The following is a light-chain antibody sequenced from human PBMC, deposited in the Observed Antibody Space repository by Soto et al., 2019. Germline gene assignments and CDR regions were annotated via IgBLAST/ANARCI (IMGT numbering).Light chain of an antibody. Sequence: DIVMTQSPDSLAVSLGERATINCKSSQSVLYSSNNKNYLAWYQQKPGQPPKLLIYWASTRESGVPDRFSGSGSGTDFTLTISSLQAEDVAVYYCQQCDRTTPTFGQGTKLEIK. CDR3: QQCDRTTPT. CDR1: QSVLYSSNNKNY. V-gene: IGKV4-1*01. CDR2: WAS. J-gene: IGKJ2*01.